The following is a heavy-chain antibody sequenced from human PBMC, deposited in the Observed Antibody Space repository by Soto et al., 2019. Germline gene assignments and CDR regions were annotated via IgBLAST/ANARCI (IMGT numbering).Heavy chain of an antibody. CDR2: TYYKSKWFN. D-gene: IGHD6-6*01. Sequence: SPTLSLTCAISGDSVSSNSATWNWIRQSPSRGLEWLGRTYYKSKWFNDYAVSVKSRITINPDTSKNQFSLQLNSVTPEDTAVYYCARGGPTSSCFDPWGQGTLVTVYS. CDR3: ARGGPTSSCFDP. V-gene: IGHV6-1*01. J-gene: IGHJ5*02. CDR1: GDSVSSNSAT.